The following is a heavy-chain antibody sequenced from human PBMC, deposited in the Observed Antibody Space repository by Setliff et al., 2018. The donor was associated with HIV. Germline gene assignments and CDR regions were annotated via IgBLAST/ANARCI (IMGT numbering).Heavy chain of an antibody. D-gene: IGHD6-13*01. CDR3: AKDFFRWAAAWPNYFDS. CDR2: VSAYNGHT. V-gene: IGHV1-18*01. CDR1: GDTFRSYA. J-gene: IGHJ4*02. Sequence: ASVKVSCKASGDTFRSYAITWARQAPGQGLEWMGWVSAYNGHTNFAQKFQGRVTMTTDTSSNTAYMELRNLRPDDTAIYYCAKDFFRWAAAWPNYFDSWGQGTLVTVSS.